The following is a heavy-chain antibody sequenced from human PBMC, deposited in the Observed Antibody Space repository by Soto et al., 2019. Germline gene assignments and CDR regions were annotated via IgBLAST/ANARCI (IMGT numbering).Heavy chain of an antibody. D-gene: IGHD3-10*01. J-gene: IGHJ5*02. V-gene: IGHV4-59*08. CDR1: GGSITSYY. Sequence: SETLSLTCTVSGGSITSYYWSWIRQPPGKGLEWIGYIYFSGSANYNPSLKSRVTISVDTSKNQFSLKLSSVTAADTAVYYCARQNYYATFDPWGQGTLVTVSS. CDR3: ARQNYYATFDP. CDR2: IYFSGSA.